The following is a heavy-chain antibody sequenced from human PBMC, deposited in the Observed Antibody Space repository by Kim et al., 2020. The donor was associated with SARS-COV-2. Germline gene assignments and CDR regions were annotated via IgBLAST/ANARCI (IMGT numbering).Heavy chain of an antibody. V-gene: IGHV3-23*01. CDR3: AKDNSDYGSGSYYMFYYYYYGMDV. Sequence: GGSLRLSCAASGFTFSSYAMSWVRQAPGKGLEWVSAISGSGGSTYYADSVKGRFTISRDNSKNTLYLQMNSLRAEDTAVYYCAKDNSDYGSGSYYMFYYYYYGMDVWGQGTTVTVSS. CDR2: ISGSGGST. D-gene: IGHD3-10*01. CDR1: GFTFSSYA. J-gene: IGHJ6*02.